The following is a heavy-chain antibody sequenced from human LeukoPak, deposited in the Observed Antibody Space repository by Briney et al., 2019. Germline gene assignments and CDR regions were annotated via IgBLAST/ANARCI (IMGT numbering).Heavy chain of an antibody. CDR1: GYTFNDYY. V-gene: IGHV1-8*02. CDR3: ARGRGGWYYFDY. Sequence: ASVKVSCKASGYTFNDYYMHWVRQATGRGLEWMGWMNPNSGNTGYAQKFQGRVTMTRNTSISTAYMELSSLRSEDTAVYYCARGRGGWYYFDYWGQGTLVTVSS. CDR2: MNPNSGNT. J-gene: IGHJ4*02. D-gene: IGHD6-19*01.